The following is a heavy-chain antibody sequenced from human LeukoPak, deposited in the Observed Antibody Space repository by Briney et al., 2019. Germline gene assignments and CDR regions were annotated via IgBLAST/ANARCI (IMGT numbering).Heavy chain of an antibody. CDR1: GFTFSSYN. Sequence: GESLRLSCAASGFTFSSYNMDWVRQAPGKGLEWVSSISSSSSYIYYADSLKGRFSTSRDNAKNSLYLQMNSLRAGDTAVYYCARSGRDGYKNWYFDLWGRGTLVTVSS. V-gene: IGHV3-21*01. D-gene: IGHD5-24*01. CDR3: ARSGRDGYKNWYFDL. CDR2: ISSSSSYI. J-gene: IGHJ2*01.